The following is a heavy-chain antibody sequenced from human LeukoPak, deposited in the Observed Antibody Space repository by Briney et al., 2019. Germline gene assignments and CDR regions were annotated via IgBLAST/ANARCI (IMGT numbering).Heavy chain of an antibody. Sequence: GGSLRLSCAASGFTLRSYCMHWVRQAPGEGLEWVAGIWHDGSVLDYSESVKGRFTASRDNGKDTLYLQMDSLRVEDTAVYYFARDRGQGDPIHIWGEGPRDTVS. V-gene: IGHV3-33*01. CDR2: IWHDGSVL. CDR3: ARDRGQGDPIHI. CDR1: GFTLRSYC. J-gene: IGHJ4*02. D-gene: IGHD3-10*01.